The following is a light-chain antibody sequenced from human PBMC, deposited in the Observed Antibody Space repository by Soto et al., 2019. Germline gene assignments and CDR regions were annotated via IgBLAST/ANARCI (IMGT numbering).Light chain of an antibody. CDR2: TSN. Sequence: SLLTPPPSSSVTHGQRDTLSCSGSNSSIGSNKLNLYQQLPGTAPKLIIYTSNQRPSGVPDRFSDSKSGTSASLAISGLQSADEADYYCVTWDDSLHGYVYGTGTKVTV. CDR3: VTWDDSLHGYV. J-gene: IGLJ1*01. CDR1: NSSIGSNK. V-gene: IGLV1-44*01.